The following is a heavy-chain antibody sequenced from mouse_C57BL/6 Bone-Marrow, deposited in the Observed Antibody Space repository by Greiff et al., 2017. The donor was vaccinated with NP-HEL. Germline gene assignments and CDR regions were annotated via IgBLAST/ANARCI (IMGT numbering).Heavy chain of an antibody. Sequence: EVKLMESGAELVRPGASVKLSCTASGFNIKDDYMHWVKQRPEQGLEWIGWIDPENGDTEYASKFQGKATITADTSSNTAYLQLSSLTSEDTAVYYCISYYYGSTGHFDYWGQGTTLTVSS. D-gene: IGHD1-1*01. CDR1: GFNIKDDY. V-gene: IGHV14-4*01. CDR3: ISYYYGSTGHFDY. CDR2: IDPENGDT. J-gene: IGHJ2*01.